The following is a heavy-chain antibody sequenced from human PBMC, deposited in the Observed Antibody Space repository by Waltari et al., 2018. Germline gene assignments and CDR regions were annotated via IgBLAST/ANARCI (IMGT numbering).Heavy chain of an antibody. Sequence: EVQLVETGGGLIQPGGSLRPYCVAPGFSVRNNYMTWVRQAPGKGLEWVSLIFSGGATYYAESLKGRFTMSRDNSKNTVYLYMNSLRVEDTAVYYCARGYGDYGFDYWGQGTLVTVSA. CDR2: IFSGGAT. CDR1: GFSVRNNY. CDR3: ARGYGDYGFDY. J-gene: IGHJ4*02. D-gene: IGHD5-12*01. V-gene: IGHV3-53*02.